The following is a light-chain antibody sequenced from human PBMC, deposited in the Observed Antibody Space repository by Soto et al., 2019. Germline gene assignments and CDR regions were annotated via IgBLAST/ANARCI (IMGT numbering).Light chain of an antibody. J-gene: IGLJ1*01. CDR1: SSDVGGYNY. CDR2: DVS. V-gene: IGLV2-14*01. CDR3: CSYTSNNTYV. Sequence: QSALTQPASVSGSPGQSITISCTGTSSDVGGYNYVSWYQQHPGKAPKLMIYDVSNRPSGVSNRFSGSKSGNTASLTISGLQAEDETDYYCCSYTSNNTYVFGPGTKVTVL.